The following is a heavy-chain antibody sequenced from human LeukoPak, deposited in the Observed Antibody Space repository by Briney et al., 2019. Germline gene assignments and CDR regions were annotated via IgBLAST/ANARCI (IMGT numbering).Heavy chain of an antibody. CDR2: IYSGGNT. CDR1: GFSVSVNY. D-gene: IGHD3-10*01. J-gene: IGHJ3*01. CDR3: ARETGFGGLFPDAFDV. V-gene: IGHV3-53*01. Sequence: GGSLRLSCAASGFSVSVNYMSWVRQAPGKGLEWVSVIYSGGNTDYAVSVKGRFAISRDFPRNTVYLQMNSLRGEDTAVYYCARETGFGGLFPDAFDVWGQGTVVTVSS.